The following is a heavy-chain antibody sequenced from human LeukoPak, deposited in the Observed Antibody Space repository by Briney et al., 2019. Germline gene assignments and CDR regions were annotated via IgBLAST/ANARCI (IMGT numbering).Heavy chain of an antibody. CDR2: IIPIFGTA. D-gene: IGHD6-19*01. CDR3: ARVQGTIGIAVAGPLDY. Sequence: ASVKVSCKASGGTFSSYAISWMRQAPGQGLEWMGGIIPIFGTANYAQKFQGRVTITADESTSTAYMELSSLRSEDTAAYYCARVQGTIGIAVAGPLDYWGQGTLVTVSS. V-gene: IGHV1-69*13. CDR1: GGTFSSYA. J-gene: IGHJ4*02.